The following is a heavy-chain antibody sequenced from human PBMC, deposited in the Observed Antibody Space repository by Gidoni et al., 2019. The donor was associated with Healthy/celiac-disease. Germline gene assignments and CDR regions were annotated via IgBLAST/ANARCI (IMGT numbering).Heavy chain of an antibody. CDR2: ISGSGGST. CDR3: AKDATYYYGSGSYPLFDY. CDR1: GFPFRSYA. D-gene: IGHD3-10*01. V-gene: IGHV3-23*01. J-gene: IGHJ4*02. Sequence: EVQLLESGGGLVPPGGSLRLSCAASGFPFRSYAMSWVRQAPGKGLEWVSAISGSGGSTYYADSVKGRFTISRDNSKNTLYLQMNSLRAEDTAVYYCAKDATYYYGSGSYPLFDYWGQGTLVTVSS.